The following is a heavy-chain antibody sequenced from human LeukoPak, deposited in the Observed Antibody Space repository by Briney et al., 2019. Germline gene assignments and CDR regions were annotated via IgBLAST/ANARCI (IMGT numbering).Heavy chain of an antibody. Sequence: ASVKVSCKASGGTFSSYAISWVRQAPGQELEWMGIINPSGGSTSYAQKFQGRVTMTRDTSTSTVYMELSSLRSEDTAVYYCARVTRTVPTSSVFDYWGQGTLVTVSS. J-gene: IGHJ4*02. CDR3: ARVTRTVPTSSVFDY. D-gene: IGHD4-17*01. CDR1: GGTFSSYA. V-gene: IGHV1-46*01. CDR2: INPSGGST.